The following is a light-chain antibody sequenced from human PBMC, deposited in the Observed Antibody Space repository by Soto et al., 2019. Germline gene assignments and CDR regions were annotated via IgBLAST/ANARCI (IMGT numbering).Light chain of an antibody. CDR2: AAS. Sequence: IQMTQSPSSLSASVGDRVTITCRASQGVDSDLSWYQQKPGKAPKLLIYAASSLHSGVPTRFRGSGSGTHFPLTISSLQPEDVATYYCQQSYSTLVLTFGGGTKVELK. CDR1: QGVDSD. J-gene: IGKJ4*01. V-gene: IGKV1-39*01. CDR3: QQSYSTLVLT.